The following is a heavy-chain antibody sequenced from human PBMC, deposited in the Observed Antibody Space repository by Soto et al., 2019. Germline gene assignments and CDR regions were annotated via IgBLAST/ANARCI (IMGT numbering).Heavy chain of an antibody. CDR2: MNPNSGNT. D-gene: IGHD4-17*01. Sequence: GASVKVSCKASGYTFTSYDINWVRQATGQGLEWMGWMNPNSGNTGYAQKFQGRVTMTRNTSISTAYMELSSLRSEDTAVYYCARKMTTVTFYYYYYGMDVWGQGTTVTVSS. CDR3: ARKMTTVTFYYYYYGMDV. J-gene: IGHJ6*02. V-gene: IGHV1-8*01. CDR1: GYTFTSYD.